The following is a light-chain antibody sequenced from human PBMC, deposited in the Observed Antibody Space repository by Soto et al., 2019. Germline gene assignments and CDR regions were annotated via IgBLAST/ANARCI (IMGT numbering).Light chain of an antibody. V-gene: IGKV3-20*01. Sequence: EHVWAPPPGTLSFVRGENSTLSRIASQSVISTYLAWYQKKPGQAPRLMIYDASSRATGIKDRFSGSGSGTDFTLTISRLEPEDFAVYYCQQFSSYPLTFGGETKVDIK. CDR3: QQFSSYPLT. J-gene: IGKJ4*01. CDR2: DAS. CDR1: QSVISTY.